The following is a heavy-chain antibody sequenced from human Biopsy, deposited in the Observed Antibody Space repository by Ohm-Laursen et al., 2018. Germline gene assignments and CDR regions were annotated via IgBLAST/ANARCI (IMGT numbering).Heavy chain of an antibody. V-gene: IGHV4-59*01. J-gene: IGHJ6*02. CDR1: GGSISSDY. Sequence: TLSLTCSVSGGSISSDYWSWIRQTPGKGLEWIGYIYYSGSTNYNPSLKSRVTISVDTSKNQFSLRLNSVTAADTAVYYCARATNSTGWPYYFFYGMDVWGQGTTVTVSS. CDR3: ARATNSTGWPYYFFYGMDV. D-gene: IGHD2/OR15-2a*01. CDR2: IYYSGST.